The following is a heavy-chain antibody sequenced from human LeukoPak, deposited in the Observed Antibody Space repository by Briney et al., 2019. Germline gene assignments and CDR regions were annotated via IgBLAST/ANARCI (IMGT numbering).Heavy chain of an antibody. CDR1: GFIFSNPC. V-gene: IGHV3-11*04. Sequence: GGSLRLSCAASGFIFSNPCMSWVRQAPGKGLEWVSYISSSGSTIYYADSVKGRFTISRDNAKNSLYLQMDSLRAEDTAVYYCAELGITMIGGVWGKGTTVTISS. J-gene: IGHJ6*04. D-gene: IGHD3-10*02. CDR3: AELGITMIGGV. CDR2: ISSSGSTI.